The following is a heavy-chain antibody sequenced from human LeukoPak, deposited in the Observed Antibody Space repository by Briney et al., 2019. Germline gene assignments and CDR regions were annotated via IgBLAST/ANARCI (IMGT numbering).Heavy chain of an antibody. D-gene: IGHD3-22*01. V-gene: IGHV3-48*04. Sequence: PGGSLRLSCAASGFTFSSYSMNWVRQAPGKGLEWVSYISSSGSTIYYADSVKGRFTISRDNAKNSLYLQMNSLRAEDTAVYYCASSYYYDSSGPDTFDYWGQGTLVTVSS. CDR3: ASSYYYDSSGPDTFDY. J-gene: IGHJ4*02. CDR1: GFTFSSYS. CDR2: ISSSGSTI.